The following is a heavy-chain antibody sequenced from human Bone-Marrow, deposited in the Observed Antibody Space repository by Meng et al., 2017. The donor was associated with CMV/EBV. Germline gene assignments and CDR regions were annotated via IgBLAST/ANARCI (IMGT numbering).Heavy chain of an antibody. Sequence: SGPTLVKPTQTLTLTCTFSGFSLSTSGMRVSWIRQPPGKALEWLARIDWDDEKFYSTSLKTRITISKDTSKNQVVHTMTNMDPVDTATYYCATTQRDGGIFFDYWGQGTLVTVSS. CDR1: GFSLSTSGMR. J-gene: IGHJ4*02. CDR2: IDWDDEK. V-gene: IGHV2-70D*14. CDR3: ATTQRDGGIFFDY. D-gene: IGHD2-15*01.